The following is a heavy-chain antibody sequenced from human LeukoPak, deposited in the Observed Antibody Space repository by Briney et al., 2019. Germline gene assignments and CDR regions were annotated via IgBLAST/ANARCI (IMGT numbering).Heavy chain of an antibody. Sequence: GGSLRLSCAASGFTFSSYAMSWVRQAPGKGLEWVSAISGSGGSTYYADSVKGRFTISRDNSKNTLYLQMNSLRAEDTAVYYCAKVGCGGDCYAHVDYWGQGTLVTVSS. J-gene: IGHJ4*02. CDR2: ISGSGGST. CDR1: GFTFSSYA. D-gene: IGHD2-21*02. V-gene: IGHV3-23*01. CDR3: AKVGCGGDCYAHVDY.